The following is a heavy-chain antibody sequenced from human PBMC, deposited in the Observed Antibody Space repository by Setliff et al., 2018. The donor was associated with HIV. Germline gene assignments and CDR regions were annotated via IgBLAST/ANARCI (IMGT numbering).Heavy chain of an antibody. CDR1: GYPISSGYY. V-gene: IGHV4-61*02. J-gene: IGHJ4*02. CDR3: ARGRFVGFDY. Sequence: TCTVSGYPISSGYYWSWVRQPAGRGLEWIGRIYTSGSTNYNPSLKSRVTMSVDTSKNQFSLNLTSVTAADTAVYYCARGRFVGFDYWGQGTLVTVSS. CDR2: IYTSGST. D-gene: IGHD3-16*02.